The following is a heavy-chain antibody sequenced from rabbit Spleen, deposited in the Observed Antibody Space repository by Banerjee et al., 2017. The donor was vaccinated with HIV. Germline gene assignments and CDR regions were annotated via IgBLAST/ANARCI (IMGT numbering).Heavy chain of an antibody. D-gene: IGHD1-1*01. V-gene: IGHV1S40*01. Sequence: QSLEESGGDLVKPGASLTLTCTASGFDFSSNSMWWVRQAPGKGLEWIGLIAKSRTYYASWARGRFTISKTSSTTVTLQVTSLTAADTATYFCTRDDGSGHYIDGYFNLWGQGTLVTVS. CDR3: TRDDGSGHYIDGYFNL. CDR2: IAKSRT. J-gene: IGHJ4*01. CDR1: GFDFSSNS.